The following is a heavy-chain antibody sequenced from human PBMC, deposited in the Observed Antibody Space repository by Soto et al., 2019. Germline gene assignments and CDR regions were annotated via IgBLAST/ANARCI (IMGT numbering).Heavy chain of an antibody. CDR1: GYTLTELS. V-gene: IGHV1-24*01. D-gene: IGHD3-3*01. Sequence: ASVKVSCKVSGYTLTELSMHWVRQAPGKGLEWMGGFDPEDGETIYAQKFQGRVTMTEDTSTDTAYMELSSLRSEDTAVYYCATVTPHRITIFGVDRPYDAFDIWGQGTMVTVSS. CDR2: FDPEDGET. CDR3: ATVTPHRITIFGVDRPYDAFDI. J-gene: IGHJ3*02.